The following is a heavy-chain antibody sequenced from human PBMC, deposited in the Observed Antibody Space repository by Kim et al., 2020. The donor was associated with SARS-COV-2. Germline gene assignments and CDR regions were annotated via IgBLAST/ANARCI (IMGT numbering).Heavy chain of an antibody. V-gene: IGHV1-18*01. D-gene: IGHD1-26*01. J-gene: IGHJ3*02. CDR3: ARGERASGSYPDAFDI. Sequence: KLPGRVTMTTDTSTSTAYMELRSLRSDDTAVYYCARGERASGSYPDAFDIWGQGTMVTVSS.